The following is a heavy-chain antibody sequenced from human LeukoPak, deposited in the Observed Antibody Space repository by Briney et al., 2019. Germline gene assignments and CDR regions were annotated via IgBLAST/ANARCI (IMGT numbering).Heavy chain of an antibody. CDR2: IYYSGST. J-gene: IGHJ3*02. Sequence: SETLSLTCTVSGGSISSGGYYWSWIRQHPGKGLEWIGYIYYSGSTYYNPSPKSRVTISVDTSKNQFSLKLSSVTAADTAVYYCARRVHDAFDIWGQGTMVTVS. V-gene: IGHV4-31*03. D-gene: IGHD1-1*01. CDR3: ARRVHDAFDI. CDR1: GGSISSGGYY.